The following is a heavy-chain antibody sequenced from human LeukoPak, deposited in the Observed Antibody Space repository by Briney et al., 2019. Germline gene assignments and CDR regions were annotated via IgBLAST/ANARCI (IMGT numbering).Heavy chain of an antibody. CDR3: ARAQATVTRGPFDY. J-gene: IGHJ4*02. V-gene: IGHV4-34*01. CDR1: GGSFSGYY. Sequence: SETLSLICAVYGGSFSGYYWSWIRQPPGKGLEWIGEINHSGSTNYNPSLKSRVTISVDTSKNQFSLKLSSVTAADTAVYYCARAQATVTRGPFDYWGQGTLVTVSS. CDR2: INHSGST. D-gene: IGHD4-17*01.